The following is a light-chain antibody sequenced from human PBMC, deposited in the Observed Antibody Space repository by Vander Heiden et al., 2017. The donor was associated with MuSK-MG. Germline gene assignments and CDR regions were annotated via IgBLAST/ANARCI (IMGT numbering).Light chain of an antibody. Sequence: QADQTHHASVSGATAQSTTMTCTGTSSDAGLYTRLDVSQQQAGKAPKLMIYEGSKRPSGVSNRFCGSKSGNTASLRISGLQAEDEADYYGCSYAGSSTFGVCGGGTKV. CDR3: CSYAGSSTFGV. CDR1: SSDAGLYTR. CDR2: EGS. V-gene: IGLV2-23*01. J-gene: IGLJ3*02.